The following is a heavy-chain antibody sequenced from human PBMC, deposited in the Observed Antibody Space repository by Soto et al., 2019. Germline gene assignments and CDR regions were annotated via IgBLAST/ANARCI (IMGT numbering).Heavy chain of an antibody. CDR2: ISGSGGST. D-gene: IGHD6-13*01. V-gene: IGHV3-23*01. CDR1: GFTFSSYA. J-gene: IGHJ4*02. Sequence: PGGSLRLSCAASGFTFSSYAMSWVRQAPGKGLEWVSAISGSGGSTYYADSVKGRFTISRDNSKNTLYLQMNSLRAEDTAVYYCASRVYSSSWYREFDYWGQGTLVTVSS. CDR3: ASRVYSSSWYREFDY.